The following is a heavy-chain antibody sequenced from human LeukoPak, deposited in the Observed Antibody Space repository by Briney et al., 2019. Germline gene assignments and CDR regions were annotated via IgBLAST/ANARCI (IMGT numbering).Heavy chain of an antibody. J-gene: IGHJ4*02. V-gene: IGHV3-23*01. CDR3: AKGRWFGELLTDY. Sequence: QPGGSLRLSCAASGFTFSSYAMSWVRQAPGKGLEWVSSISDSGGSTYYADFVKGRFTISRDNSKNTLYLQMNSPRAEDTAVYYCAKGRWFGELLTDYWGQGTLVTVSS. D-gene: IGHD3-10*01. CDR1: GFTFSSYA. CDR2: ISDSGGST.